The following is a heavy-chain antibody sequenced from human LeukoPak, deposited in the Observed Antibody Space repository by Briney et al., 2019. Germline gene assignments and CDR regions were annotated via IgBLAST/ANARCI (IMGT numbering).Heavy chain of an antibody. J-gene: IGHJ4*02. V-gene: IGHV4-38-2*01. CDR3: ARHYYYDSSGYPLDY. CDR1: DYSISIGYY. CDR2: IYHSGST. D-gene: IGHD3-22*01. Sequence: SETLSLTCAVSDYSISIGYYWGWIRQPPGQGLEWIGRIYHSGSTYYNPSLKTRVTISVDTSKNQFSLKLSSVTAADTAVYYCARHYYYDSSGYPLDYWGQGTLVTVSS.